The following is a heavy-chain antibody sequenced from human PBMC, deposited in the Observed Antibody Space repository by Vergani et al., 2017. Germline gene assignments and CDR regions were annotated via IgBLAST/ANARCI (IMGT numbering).Heavy chain of an antibody. Sequence: QVQLQESGPGLVKPSETLSLTCTVSGGSISSYYWSWIRQPAGKGLEWIGRIYTSGSTNYNPSLKSRVTMSVDTSKNQFSLKLSSVTAADTAVYYCARHAYSSSSYHEHFDYWGQGTLVTVSS. CDR3: ARHAYSSSSYHEHFDY. CDR1: GGSISSYY. D-gene: IGHD6-6*01. V-gene: IGHV4-4*07. CDR2: IYTSGST. J-gene: IGHJ4*02.